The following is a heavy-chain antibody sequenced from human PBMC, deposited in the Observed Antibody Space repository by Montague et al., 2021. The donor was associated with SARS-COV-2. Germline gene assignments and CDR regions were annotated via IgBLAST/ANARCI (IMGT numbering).Heavy chain of an antibody. Sequence: PAPVKPTQTLTLTCTFSGFSLSTSGMRASWIRQPPGKALEWLARIDWEXGKFYSTSLKTRLTISKDTSKNPVVLTMTNMDPVDTATYYCARSYYDILTAYYTPFDYWGQGTLVTVSS. CDR3: ARSYYDILTAYYTPFDY. D-gene: IGHD3-9*01. CDR1: GFSLSTSGMR. CDR2: IDWEXGK. J-gene: IGHJ4*02. V-gene: IGHV2-70*04.